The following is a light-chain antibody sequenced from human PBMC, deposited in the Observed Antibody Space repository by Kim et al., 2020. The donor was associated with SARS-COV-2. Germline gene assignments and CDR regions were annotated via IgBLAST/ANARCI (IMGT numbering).Light chain of an antibody. V-gene: IGLV1-40*01. Sequence: VTISCTGSSSNIGAGYGVHWYQQLPGPAPKLLIFDNSNRPSGVPDRFSGSKSGTSASLAITGLQAEDEADYYCQSYDSSLSGSRVFGTGTKVTVL. J-gene: IGLJ1*01. CDR2: DNS. CDR3: QSYDSSLSGSRV. CDR1: SSNIGAGYG.